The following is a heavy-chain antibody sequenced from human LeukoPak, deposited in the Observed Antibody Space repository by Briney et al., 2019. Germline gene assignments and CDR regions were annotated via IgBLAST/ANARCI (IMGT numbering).Heavy chain of an antibody. D-gene: IGHD6-19*01. CDR3: ARGPTLPQWLARAFDI. CDR1: GGSISSSSYY. V-gene: IGHV4-39*07. CDR2: INHSGST. Sequence: PSETLSLTCTVSGGSISSSSYYWGWIRQPPGKGLEWIGEINHSGSTNYNPSLKSRVTISVDTSKNQFSLKLSSVTAADTAVYYCARGPTLPQWLARAFDIWGQGTMVTVSS. J-gene: IGHJ3*02.